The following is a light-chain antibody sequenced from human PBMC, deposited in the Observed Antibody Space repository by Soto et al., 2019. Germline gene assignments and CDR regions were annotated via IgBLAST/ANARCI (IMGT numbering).Light chain of an antibody. CDR3: QQYGRSPGLFT. J-gene: IGKJ3*01. CDR1: QSGSNTY. V-gene: IGKV3-20*01. Sequence: EIVLTQSPGTLSLSPGERATLSCRASQSGSNTYLAWYQQKPGQAPRLLIYVASSRATGIPDRFSGSGSGTDFTLTISRLEPEDFAVYYCQQYGRSPGLFTFGPGTKVDIK. CDR2: VAS.